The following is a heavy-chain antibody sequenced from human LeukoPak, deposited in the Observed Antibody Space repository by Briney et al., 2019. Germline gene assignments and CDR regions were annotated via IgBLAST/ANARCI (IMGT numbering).Heavy chain of an antibody. Sequence: SETLSLTCTVSGGSLSSGSYCWSWIRQPAGKGLEWLGHIHTSGNTNYNPSLKSGVTISVDTSKNQCSLKLSSVTAADTAVYYCARDRYYYGSGSWFDPWGQGTLVTVSS. J-gene: IGHJ5*02. CDR1: GGSLSSGSYC. CDR3: ARDRYYYGSGSWFDP. CDR2: IHTSGNT. V-gene: IGHV4-61*10. D-gene: IGHD3-10*01.